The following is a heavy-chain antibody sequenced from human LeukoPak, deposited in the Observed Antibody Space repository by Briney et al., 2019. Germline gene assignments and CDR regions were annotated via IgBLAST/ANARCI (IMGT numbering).Heavy chain of an antibody. CDR1: GYTLSNHA. D-gene: IGHD3-3*01. V-gene: IGHV1-18*04. Sequence: VASVKVSCKGSGYTLSNHAFSWVRQAPGQGLEWMGWISADNGNTNHAQKFQGRVSLTTDTSTSTAYMELRSLRSDDTAVYYCARDRPRLRFLEWLEHHDAFDIWGQGTMVTVSS. J-gene: IGHJ3*02. CDR2: ISADNGNT. CDR3: ARDRPRLRFLEWLEHHDAFDI.